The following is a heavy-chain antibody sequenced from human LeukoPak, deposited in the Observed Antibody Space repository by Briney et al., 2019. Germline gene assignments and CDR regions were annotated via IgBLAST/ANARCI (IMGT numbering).Heavy chain of an antibody. J-gene: IGHJ4*02. Sequence: KASETLSLTCAVSGYSISSGYYWGWIRQPPGKGLEWIGSIYHSGSTYYNPSLKSRVTISVDTSKNQFSLKLSSVTAADTAVYYCARSVGYRGQGTLVTVSS. V-gene: IGHV4-38-2*01. D-gene: IGHD1-26*01. CDR2: IYHSGST. CDR1: GYSISSGYY. CDR3: ARSVGY.